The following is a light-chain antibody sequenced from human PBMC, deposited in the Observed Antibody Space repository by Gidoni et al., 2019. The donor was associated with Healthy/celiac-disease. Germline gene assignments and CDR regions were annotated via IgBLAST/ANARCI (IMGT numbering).Light chain of an antibody. CDR1: SSNIGSNT. J-gene: IGLJ2*01. CDR3: AAWDDSLQGV. CDR2: SNN. V-gene: IGLV1-44*01. Sequence: QSVLTQPPSASGTPGQRVTISCSGSSSNIGSNTVNWYQQLPGTAPKPLIYSNNQRPSGVPDRFSGSKSGTSASLAISGLQSEDEADYYCAAWDDSLQGVFGGGTKLTVL.